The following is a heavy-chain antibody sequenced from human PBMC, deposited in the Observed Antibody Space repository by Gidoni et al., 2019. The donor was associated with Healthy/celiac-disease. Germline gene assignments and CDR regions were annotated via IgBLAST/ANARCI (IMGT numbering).Heavy chain of an antibody. CDR1: GFTFSDYY. D-gene: IGHD3-16*02. J-gene: IGHJ6*02. V-gene: IGHV3-11*01. CDR2: ISSSGSTI. CDR3: ARDTIMITFGGVIDYYYYYGMDV. Sequence: QVQLVESGGGLVKPGGSLRLSCAASGFTFSDYYMSWIRQAPGKGLEWVSYISSSGSTIYYADSVKGRFTISRDNAKNSLYLQMNSLRAEDTAVYYCARDTIMITFGGVIDYYYYYGMDVWGQGTTVTVSS.